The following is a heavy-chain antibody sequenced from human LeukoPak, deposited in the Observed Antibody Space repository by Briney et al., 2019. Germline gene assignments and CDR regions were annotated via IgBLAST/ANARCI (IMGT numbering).Heavy chain of an antibody. J-gene: IGHJ4*02. Sequence: GASVKVSCKASGYTFTSYYMHWVRQAPGQGLEWMGIINPSGGSTSYAQKFQGRVTMTRDTSTSTVYMELSSLRSEDTAVYYCAGDPEQQLVFDYWGQGTLVTVSS. CDR3: AGDPEQQLVFDY. V-gene: IGHV1-46*01. CDR2: INPSGGST. D-gene: IGHD6-13*01. CDR1: GYTFTSYY.